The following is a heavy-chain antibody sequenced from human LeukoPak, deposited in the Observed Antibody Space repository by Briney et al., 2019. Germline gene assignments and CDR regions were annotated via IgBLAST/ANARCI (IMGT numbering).Heavy chain of an antibody. CDR3: EKGEGDASGYYHDTFDI. CDR2: ISGSGGST. J-gene: IGHJ3*02. D-gene: IGHD3-22*01. Sequence: GGSLRLSCAASGYTFSIYALSWVPEPPGKGGECGSDISGSGGSTNYKDAMTCRFTISRDNSKTTRYQQMNSLRVENTAVYYCEKGEGDASGYYHDTFDIWGQGTVVTVSS. CDR1: GYTFSIYA. V-gene: IGHV3-23*01.